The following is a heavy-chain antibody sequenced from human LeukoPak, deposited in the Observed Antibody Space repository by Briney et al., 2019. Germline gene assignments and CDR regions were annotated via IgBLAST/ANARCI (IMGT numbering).Heavy chain of an antibody. Sequence: GGSLRLSCAASGFTFSSYEMNWVRQAPGKGLEWVSYISSSGSTKYYADSVKGRFTISRDNAKNSLYLQMNSLRAEDTAFYYCARGYSSGWYIPCGYWGQGTLVTVSS. J-gene: IGHJ4*02. CDR1: GFTFSSYE. CDR2: ISSSGSTK. V-gene: IGHV3-48*03. CDR3: ARGYSSGWYIPCGY. D-gene: IGHD6-19*01.